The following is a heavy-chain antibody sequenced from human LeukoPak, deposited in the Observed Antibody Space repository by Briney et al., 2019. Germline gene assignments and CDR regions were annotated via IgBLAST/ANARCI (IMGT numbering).Heavy chain of an antibody. CDR3: AKVLSGAGLYYYYMDV. CDR2: ISGSGGST. CDR1: GFTFSSYA. J-gene: IGHJ6*03. Sequence: PGGSLRLSCAASGFTFSSYAMSWVRPAPGKGLEWVSGISGSGGSTYYADSVKGRFTISRNNSKNTLYLQMNSLRAEDTAVYYCAKVLSGAGLYYYYMDVWGKGTTVTVSS. V-gene: IGHV3-23*01. D-gene: IGHD6-25*01.